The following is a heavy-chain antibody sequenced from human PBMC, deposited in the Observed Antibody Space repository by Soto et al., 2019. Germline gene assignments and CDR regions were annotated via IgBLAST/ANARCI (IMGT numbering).Heavy chain of an antibody. D-gene: IGHD6-13*01. CDR3: ARDVAALDY. CDR1: GYTFTSYA. CDR2: INPGNGNT. V-gene: IGHV1-3*05. J-gene: IGHJ4*02. Sequence: QVQLVQSGAEEKKPGASVKVSCKASGYTFTSYAMHWVRQAPGQSLEWMGWINPGNGNTKYSQKFQGRITITRDTSASTAYMELNSLSSEDTAVYYCARDVAALDYWGQGTLVTVSS.